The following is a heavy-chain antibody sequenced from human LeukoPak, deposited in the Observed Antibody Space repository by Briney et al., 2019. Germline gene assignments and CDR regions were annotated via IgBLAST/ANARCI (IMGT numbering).Heavy chain of an antibody. CDR2: ISAYNGNT. J-gene: IGHJ5*02. CDR1: VYTFTSYG. V-gene: IGHV1-18*01. D-gene: IGHD3-10*01. CDR3: ARVVWFGELLYNWFAP. Sequence: ASVKVSCKASVYTFTSYGISWVRQATGQGLEWIGWISAYNGNTNYAQKLHGRVTMTTDQYTSTVYMELRSVRSDDTAVYYCARVVWFGELLYNWFAPWGEGTLVTVSS.